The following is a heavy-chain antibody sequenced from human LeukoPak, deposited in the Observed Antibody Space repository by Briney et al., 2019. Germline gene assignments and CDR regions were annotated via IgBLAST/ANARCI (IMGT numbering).Heavy chain of an antibody. D-gene: IGHD1-26*01. CDR3: VRDRGTYRPIDY. Sequence: GGSLRLSCAASGFTFSLYWMHWVRQVPGKGLVWVSSISYTGTYIYYADSVKGRFTISRDNAQNSLYLQMNSLRAEDTAIYYCVRDRGTYRPIDYWGQGPLVTVSS. CDR2: ISYTGTYI. V-gene: IGHV3-21*04. CDR1: GFTFSLYW. J-gene: IGHJ4*02.